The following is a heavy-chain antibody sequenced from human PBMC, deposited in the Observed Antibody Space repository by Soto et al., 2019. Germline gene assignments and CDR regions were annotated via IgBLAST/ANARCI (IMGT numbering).Heavy chain of an antibody. CDR2: IYYTGTT. CDR3: ARLGFYYQPLDP. CDR1: DSPISNYY. Sequence: SETLSLTCTVSDSPISNYYWGWFRQPPGLGLEWVGYIYYTGTTTYNPSLESRVTVSLETSKSQFSLTLSSVTASDTAVYYCARLGFYYQPLDPWGHGTLVTVSS. J-gene: IGHJ5*02. D-gene: IGHD2-2*01. V-gene: IGHV4-59*08.